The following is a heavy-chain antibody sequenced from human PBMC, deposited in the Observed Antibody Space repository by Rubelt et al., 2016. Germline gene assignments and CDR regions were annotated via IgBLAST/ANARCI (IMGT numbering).Heavy chain of an antibody. Sequence: EVQLVESGGGLVQPGGSLRLSCAASGFTFSSYSMNWVRQAPGKGLEWVSYISSSSSTIYYADSVKGRFTISRDNAKNSLYLQMNSLRAEDTAVYYCARVRDSYGYFFLDYWGQGTLVTVSS. J-gene: IGHJ4*02. CDR3: ARVRDSYGYFFLDY. D-gene: IGHD5-18*01. CDR2: ISSSSSTI. CDR1: GFTFSSYS. V-gene: IGHV3-48*04.